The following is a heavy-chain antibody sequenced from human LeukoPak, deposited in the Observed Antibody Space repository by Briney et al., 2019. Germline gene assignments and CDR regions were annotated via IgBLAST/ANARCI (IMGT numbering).Heavy chain of an antibody. Sequence: GGSLRLSCAASGFTFSSYWMRWIRQAPEKGLDWVANIKQDGREKYYVDSVKGRLTISRDNAKKSLYLQMNSLRAEDTAVYYCARVGSGSYYTFSYFDYWGQGTLVTVSA. J-gene: IGHJ4*02. CDR2: IKQDGREK. D-gene: IGHD3-10*01. V-gene: IGHV3-7*01. CDR1: GFTFSSYW. CDR3: ARVGSGSYYTFSYFDY.